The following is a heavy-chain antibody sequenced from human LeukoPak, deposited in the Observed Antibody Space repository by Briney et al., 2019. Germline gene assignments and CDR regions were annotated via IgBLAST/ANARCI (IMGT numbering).Heavy chain of an antibody. V-gene: IGHV4-59*01. CDR3: ATLTRDGYNFFDY. Sequence: SETLSLTCAVSGDSISSYYWGWLRQPPGKGLEWIGYIYYSGSTNYNPSLKSRVTISVDTSKNQFSLKLSSVTAADTAVYYCATLTRDGYNFFDYWGQGTLVTVSS. D-gene: IGHD5-24*01. J-gene: IGHJ4*02. CDR2: IYYSGST. CDR1: GDSISSYY.